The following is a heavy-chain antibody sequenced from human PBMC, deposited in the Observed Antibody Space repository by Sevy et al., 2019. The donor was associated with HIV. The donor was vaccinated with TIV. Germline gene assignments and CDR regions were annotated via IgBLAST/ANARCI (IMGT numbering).Heavy chain of an antibody. Sequence: SETLSLTCTVSGGSISSSSYYWGWIRQPPGKGLEWIGSIYYSGNTYYNPSLRSRVTISVDTSKNQFSLKLSSVTAADTAVYHRARPTTSMIILGDFDYWGLGTLVTVSS. CDR3: ARPTTSMIILGDFDY. V-gene: IGHV4-39*01. D-gene: IGHD3-22*01. CDR1: GGSISSSSYY. CDR2: IYYSGNT. J-gene: IGHJ4*02.